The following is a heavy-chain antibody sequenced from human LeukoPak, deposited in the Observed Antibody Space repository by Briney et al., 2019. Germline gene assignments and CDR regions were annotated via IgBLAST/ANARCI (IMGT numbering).Heavy chain of an antibody. Sequence: PGGSLRLSCAASGFTFSSYEMNWVRQAPGKGLEWVSYISSSGSTIYYAESVKGRFTISRDNAKNSLYLQMNSLRAEDTAVYYCARDLSLFLDYWGQGTLVTVSS. D-gene: IGHD3-16*02. J-gene: IGHJ4*02. CDR2: ISSSGSTI. CDR1: GFTFSSYE. V-gene: IGHV3-48*03. CDR3: ARDLSLFLDY.